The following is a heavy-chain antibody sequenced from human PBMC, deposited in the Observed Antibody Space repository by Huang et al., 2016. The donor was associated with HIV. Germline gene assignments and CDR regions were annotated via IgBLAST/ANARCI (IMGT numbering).Heavy chain of an antibody. D-gene: IGHD2-15*01. CDR2: KIPNFGTQ. V-gene: IGHV1-69*13. Sequence: QVQLVQSGAEVKKPGSSVRVSCRASGDTFRKYAISWVGQAPGQGLEWMGGKIPNFGTQKDSQKVQGRSTISAKESTSTVYVELSRLTLQDTAVYYCARGMWDSNWDGTDWLLRHFDSWGQGTLVTVSS. J-gene: IGHJ4*02. CDR3: ARGMWDSNWDGTDWLLRHFDS. CDR1: GDTFRKYA.